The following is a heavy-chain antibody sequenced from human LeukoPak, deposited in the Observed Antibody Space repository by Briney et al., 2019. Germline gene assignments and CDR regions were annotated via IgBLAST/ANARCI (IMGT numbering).Heavy chain of an antibody. V-gene: IGHV4-59*08. D-gene: IGHD3-22*01. CDR1: GASISSSY. Sequence: SETLSLTCFVSGASISSSYWSWIRQSPGKGLEWIAYMYYSGSTYYNPSLKSRVTMSADTSKNQLSLKLSSVTAADTAVYYCARPYYYDSRIDPWGQGILVTVSS. J-gene: IGHJ5*02. CDR3: ARPYYYDSRIDP. CDR2: MYYSGST.